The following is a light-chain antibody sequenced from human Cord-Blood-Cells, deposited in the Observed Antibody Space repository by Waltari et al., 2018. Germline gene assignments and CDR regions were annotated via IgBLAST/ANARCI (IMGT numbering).Light chain of an antibody. CDR1: QSVSSSY. CDR2: GAS. Sequence: EIVLTQSPGTLSLSPGERATLSCRASQSVSSSYLAWYQQKPGQAPRLLIYGASSRATCIPDRFRGSWSWTDFTLTISRLEPEDFAVYYCQQYGSSPLTFGGGTKVEIK. CDR3: QQYGSSPLT. J-gene: IGKJ4*01. V-gene: IGKV3-20*01.